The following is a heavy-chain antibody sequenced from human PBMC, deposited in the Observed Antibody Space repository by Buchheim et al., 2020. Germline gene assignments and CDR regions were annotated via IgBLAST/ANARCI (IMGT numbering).Heavy chain of an antibody. CDR3: TTDNRRYDLLTGSYAPLYGMDV. D-gene: IGHD3-9*01. J-gene: IGHJ6*02. Sequence: EVQLVESGGGLVKPGGSLRLSYAASGFSFTNAWMNWVRQAPGKGLEWVGRIKSTPDGGTPDYAAPVKGRFTISRDDSRNTLFLQMNSLKTEDAAVYYCTTDNRRYDLLTGSYAPLYGMDVWGQGTT. V-gene: IGHV3-15*07. CDR1: GFSFTNAW. CDR2: IKSTPDGGTP.